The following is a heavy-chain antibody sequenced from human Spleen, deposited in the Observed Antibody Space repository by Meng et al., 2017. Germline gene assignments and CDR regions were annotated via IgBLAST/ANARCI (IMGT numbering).Heavy chain of an antibody. D-gene: IGHD3-22*01. Sequence: QGQVGESGAEVKKPGSSGKVSRKASGGPFSSYAISWVRQAPGQGLGWTGRIIPIFGTANYAQKFQGRVTITADKSTSTAYMELSSLRSEDTAVYYCASSYYDSSGYVSPIDYWGQGTLVTVSS. CDR1: GGPFSSYA. J-gene: IGHJ4*02. CDR2: IIPIFGTA. CDR3: ASSYYDSSGYVSPIDY. V-gene: IGHV1-69*06.